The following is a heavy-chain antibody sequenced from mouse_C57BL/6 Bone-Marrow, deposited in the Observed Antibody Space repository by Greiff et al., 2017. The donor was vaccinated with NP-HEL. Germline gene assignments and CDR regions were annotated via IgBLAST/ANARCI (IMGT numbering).Heavy chain of an antibody. J-gene: IGHJ2*01. D-gene: IGHD1-1*01. Sequence: EVKLVESGGGLVKPGGSLKLSCAASGFTFSSYAMSWVRQTPEKRLEWVATISDGGSYTYYPDNVKDRFTISRDNAKNNLYLQMSHLKSEDTAMYYCARDAPYYYGSSYDYFDYWGQGTTLTVSS. CDR1: GFTFSSYA. CDR2: ISDGGSYT. V-gene: IGHV5-4*01. CDR3: ARDAPYYYGSSYDYFDY.